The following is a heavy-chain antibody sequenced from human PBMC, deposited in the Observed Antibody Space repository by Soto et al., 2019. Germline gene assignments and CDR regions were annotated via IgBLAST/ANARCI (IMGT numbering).Heavy chain of an antibody. J-gene: IGHJ6*02. D-gene: IGHD3-10*01. CDR1: GGTFSSYA. CDR3: ARGLDMVRGAHLYYYGMDV. Sequence: RASVKVSGKASGGTFSSYAISWVRQAPGQGLEWMGGIIPIFGTANYAQKFQGRVTITADESTSTAYMELSSLRSEDTAVYYCARGLDMVRGAHLYYYGMDVWGQGTTVTVSS. CDR2: IIPIFGTA. V-gene: IGHV1-69*13.